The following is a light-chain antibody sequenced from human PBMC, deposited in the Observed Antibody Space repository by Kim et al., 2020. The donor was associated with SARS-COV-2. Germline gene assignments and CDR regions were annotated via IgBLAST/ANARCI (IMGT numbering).Light chain of an antibody. Sequence: EIVLTQSPGTLSLSPGERATLSCRASQSVSSGYLAWYQQKPGQAPRILIYGTSSRATGIPDRFSGSGSETDFTLTISSLQPEDFATYFCQQSYITPFTFGPGTKVDIK. CDR2: GTS. V-gene: IGKV3-20*01. CDR1: QSVSSGY. CDR3: QQSYITPFT. J-gene: IGKJ3*01.